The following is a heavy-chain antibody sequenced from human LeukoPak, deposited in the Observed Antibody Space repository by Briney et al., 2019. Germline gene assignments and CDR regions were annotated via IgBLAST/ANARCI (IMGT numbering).Heavy chain of an antibody. D-gene: IGHD2-2*01. CDR2: INPNSGGT. CDR1: GYTFTGYY. J-gene: IGHJ4*02. Sequence: ASVKVSCKASGYTFTGYYMHWVRQAPGQGLEWMGWINPNSGGTNYAQKFQGRVTMTRDTSISTAYMELSRLRSDDTAVYYCAREKKNAILLDYWGQGTLVTVSS. CDR3: AREKKNAILLDY. V-gene: IGHV1-2*02.